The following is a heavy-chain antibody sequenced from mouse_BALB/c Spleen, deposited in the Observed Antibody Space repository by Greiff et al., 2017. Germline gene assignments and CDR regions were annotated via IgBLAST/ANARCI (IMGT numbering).Heavy chain of an antibody. D-gene: IGHD2-10*01. V-gene: IGHV5-17*02. CDR1: GFTFSSFG. CDR3: ARSYYGNPYAMDY. Sequence: EVKVEESGGGLVQPGGSRKLSCAASGFTFSSFGMHWVRQAPEKGLEWVAYISSGSSTIYYADTVKGRFTISRDNPKNTLFLQMTSLRSEDTAMYYCARSYYGNPYAMDYWGQGTSVTVSS. J-gene: IGHJ4*01. CDR2: ISSGSSTI.